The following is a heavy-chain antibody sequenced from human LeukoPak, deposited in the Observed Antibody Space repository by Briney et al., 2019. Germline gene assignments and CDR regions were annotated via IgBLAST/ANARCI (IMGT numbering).Heavy chain of an antibody. D-gene: IGHD4/OR15-4a*01. CDR2: IYYSGST. V-gene: IGHV4-59*08. CDR3: ARQNYGAAPLRY. J-gene: IGHJ4*02. CDR1: GGSISSYY. Sequence: SETLSLTCTVSGGSISSYYWSWIRQPPGKGLEWIGYIYYSGSTNYNPSLKSRVTISVDTSKNQFSLKLSSVTAADTAVYYCARQNYGAAPLRYWGQGTLVTVSS.